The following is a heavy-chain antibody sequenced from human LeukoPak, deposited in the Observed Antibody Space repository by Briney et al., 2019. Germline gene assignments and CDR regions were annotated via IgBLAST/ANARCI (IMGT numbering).Heavy chain of an antibody. D-gene: IGHD4-23*01. CDR1: GDSVSSGY. CDR2: IYDNGVT. V-gene: IGHV4-4*09. Sequence: SETLSLSCNVSGDSVSSGYWTWIRQSPAKGLEWIGFIYDNGVTDYNPSLKSRLIISLDTSKNQFSLNLRSVSAADSAIYYCAGRGHRNSRDWGQGILVTVSS. J-gene: IGHJ1*01. CDR3: AGRGHRNSRD.